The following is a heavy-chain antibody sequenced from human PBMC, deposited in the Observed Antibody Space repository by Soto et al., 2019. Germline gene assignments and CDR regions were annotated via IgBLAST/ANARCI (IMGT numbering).Heavy chain of an antibody. Sequence: QVQLVESGGGVVQPGRSLRLSCAASGFTFSNYGMHWVRQAPGKGLEWVAVISYDGTNKYYADSVKGRFTISRDNSKNTLNLQMNRLRAEDTAVYYCAKETPLKRRYYDSSGYYYFDYWGQGTLVTVSS. CDR3: AKETPLKRRYYDSSGYYYFDY. CDR1: GFTFSNYG. D-gene: IGHD3-22*01. J-gene: IGHJ4*02. V-gene: IGHV3-30*18. CDR2: ISYDGTNK.